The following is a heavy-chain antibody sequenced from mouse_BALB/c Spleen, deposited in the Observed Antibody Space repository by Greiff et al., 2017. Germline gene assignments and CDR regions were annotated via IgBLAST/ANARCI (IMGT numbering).Heavy chain of an antibody. Sequence: EVMLVESGGGLVKPGGSLKLSCAASGFTFSSYAMSWVRQTPEKRLEWVAYISSGGGSTYYPDTVKGRFTISRDNAKNTLYLQMSSLKSEDTAMYYCARHDYDDAMDYWGQGTSVTVSS. J-gene: IGHJ4*01. CDR2: ISSGGGST. D-gene: IGHD2-4*01. CDR3: ARHDYDDAMDY. CDR1: GFTFSSYA. V-gene: IGHV5-12-1*01.